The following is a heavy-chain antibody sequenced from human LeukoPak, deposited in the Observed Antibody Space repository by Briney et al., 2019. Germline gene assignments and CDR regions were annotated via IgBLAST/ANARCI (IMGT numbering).Heavy chain of an antibody. CDR1: GFTFSSYS. CDR2: ISSSSSYI. Sequence: PGGSLRLSCAASGFTFSSYSTNWVRQAPGKGLEWVSSISSSSSYIYYADSVKGRFTISRDNAKNSLYLQMNSLRAEDTAVYYCASAKTYYYDSSGYWSAFDIWGQGTMVTVSS. D-gene: IGHD3-22*01. V-gene: IGHV3-21*01. CDR3: ASAKTYYYDSSGYWSAFDI. J-gene: IGHJ3*02.